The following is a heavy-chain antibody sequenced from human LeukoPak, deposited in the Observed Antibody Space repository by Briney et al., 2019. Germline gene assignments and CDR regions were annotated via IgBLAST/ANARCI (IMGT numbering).Heavy chain of an antibody. CDR3: ARGNSGSYLLDY. CDR1: GFTFSSYS. J-gene: IGHJ4*02. Sequence: GGSLRLSCAASGFTFSSYSMNWVRQAPGKGLEWVSSISSSSSYIYYADSVKGRFTISRDNAKNSLYLQMNSLRAEDTAVYYCARGNSGSYLLDYWGQGTLVTVSS. D-gene: IGHD1-26*01. V-gene: IGHV3-21*01. CDR2: ISSSSSYI.